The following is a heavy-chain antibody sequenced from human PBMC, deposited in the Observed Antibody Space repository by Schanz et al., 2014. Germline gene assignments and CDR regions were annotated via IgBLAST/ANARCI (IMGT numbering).Heavy chain of an antibody. J-gene: IGHJ4*02. CDR2: INGDGSRT. CDR1: GFTLSNYW. CDR3: ARIGGSVFDY. V-gene: IGHV3-74*01. Sequence: EVQLVESGGGLVQPGGSLRLSCAASGFTLSNYWMHWVRQAPGKGLVWVSRINGDGSRTAYADSVKGRFTISRDNAKNSLYLQMNSLRAEDTAVYYCARIGGSVFDYWAQGTLVTVSS. D-gene: IGHD3-10*01.